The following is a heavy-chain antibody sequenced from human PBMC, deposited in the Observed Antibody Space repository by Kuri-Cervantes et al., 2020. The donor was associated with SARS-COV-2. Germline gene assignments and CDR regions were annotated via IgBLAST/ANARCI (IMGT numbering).Heavy chain of an antibody. CDR2: IIPIFGTA. CDR1: GGTFSSYA. J-gene: IGHJ1*01. D-gene: IGHD3-10*02. Sequence: SVKVSCKASGGTFSSYAISWVRQAPGQGLEWMGGIIPIFGTANYAQKFQGRVTITADESTSTAYMELSSLRSEDTAVYYCAGPSVRGDAEYLQHWGQGTLVTVSS. V-gene: IGHV1-69*13. CDR3: AGPSVRGDAEYLQH.